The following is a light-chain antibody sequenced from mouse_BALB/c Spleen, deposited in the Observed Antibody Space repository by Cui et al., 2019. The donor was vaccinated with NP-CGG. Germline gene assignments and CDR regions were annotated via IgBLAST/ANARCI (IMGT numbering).Light chain of an antibody. V-gene: IGLV1*01. J-gene: IGLJ1*01. Sequence: QAVFTQESGITTSPGETVTLTCRSNTGAVTTSNYANWVQEKPDHLFTGLIGGTNNRAPGVPARFSGSLIGDKAALTITGAQTEDEAIYFCALWYSNHWVFGGGTKLTVL. CDR2: GTN. CDR3: ALWYSNHWV. CDR1: TGAVTTSNY.